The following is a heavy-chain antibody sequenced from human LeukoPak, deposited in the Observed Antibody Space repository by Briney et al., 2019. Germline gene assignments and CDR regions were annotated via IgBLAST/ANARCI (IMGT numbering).Heavy chain of an antibody. Sequence: PSETLSLTCAVYGGSFSGYYWSWIRQPPGKGLEWIGEINHSGSTNYNPSLKSRVTISVDTSKNQFSLKLSSVTAADTAVYYCARGSAVAGTSFDPWGQGTLVTVSS. J-gene: IGHJ5*02. D-gene: IGHD6-19*01. CDR3: ARGSAVAGTSFDP. CDR2: INHSGST. CDR1: GGSFSGYY. V-gene: IGHV4-34*01.